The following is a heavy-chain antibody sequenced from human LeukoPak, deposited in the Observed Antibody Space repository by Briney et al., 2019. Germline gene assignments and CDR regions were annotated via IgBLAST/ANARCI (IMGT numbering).Heavy chain of an antibody. CDR3: ARSTRYCSGGSCPKYFQH. J-gene: IGHJ1*01. CDR1: GGSISSYY. Sequence: SETLSLTCTVSGGSISSYYWNWIRQPPGKGLEWIGEINHSGSTNYNPSLKSRVTISVDTSKNQFSLKLSSVTAADTAVYYCARSTRYCSGGSCPKYFQHWGQGTLVTVSS. D-gene: IGHD2-15*01. CDR2: INHSGST. V-gene: IGHV4-34*01.